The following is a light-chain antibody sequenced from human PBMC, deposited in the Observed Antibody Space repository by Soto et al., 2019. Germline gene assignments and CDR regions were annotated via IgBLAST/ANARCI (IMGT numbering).Light chain of an antibody. J-gene: IGLJ2*01. CDR1: TTDVGGYNF. V-gene: IGLV2-11*01. CDR3: CSLLGSYILGV. Sequence: QSALTQPRSVSGSPGQSVTISCTGSTTDVGGYNFVSWYQQHPGKAPKLMLYDVTTRPSGVHDRFSGSKSGNSASLTLSRLRPGDEADYYRCSLLGSYILGVFGVGTQLTVL. CDR2: DVT.